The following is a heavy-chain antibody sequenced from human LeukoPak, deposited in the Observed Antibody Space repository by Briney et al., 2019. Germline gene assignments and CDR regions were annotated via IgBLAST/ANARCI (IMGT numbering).Heavy chain of an antibody. CDR2: VTGTGGST. D-gene: IGHD6-19*01. Sequence: GGSLRLSCAASGFTFSNYGMSWVRQAPGKGLEWVSAVTGTGGSTYYADSVKGRFTISRDNSKNTLYLQMNSLRGEDTAIYYCAKNGYSSGWYPENWGQGTLVIVSS. CDR3: AKNGYSSGWYPEN. V-gene: IGHV3-23*01. J-gene: IGHJ4*02. CDR1: GFTFSNYG.